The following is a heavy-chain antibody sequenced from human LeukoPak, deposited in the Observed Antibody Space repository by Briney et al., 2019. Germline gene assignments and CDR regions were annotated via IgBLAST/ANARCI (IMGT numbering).Heavy chain of an antibody. Sequence: PGGSLRLSCAASGFTFSYYSMNWVRQAPGKGLEWVANIKQDGSEKYYVDSVKGRFTISRDNSKNTLYLQMNSLRAEDTAVYYCAKGRNAMDYWGQGTLVTVSS. D-gene: IGHD2-2*01. CDR3: AKGRNAMDY. CDR2: IKQDGSEK. CDR1: GFTFSYYS. V-gene: IGHV3-7*01. J-gene: IGHJ4*02.